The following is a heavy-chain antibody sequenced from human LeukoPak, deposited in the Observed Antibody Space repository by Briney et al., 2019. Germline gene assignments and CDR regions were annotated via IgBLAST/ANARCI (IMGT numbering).Heavy chain of an antibody. V-gene: IGHV3-48*02. Sequence: GGALRLSCAASGFTFSTYSMNWVRQAPGKGLEGVSYISSSSSTIYYADSVKGRFTISRDNAKNSLYLQMNSLRDEDTAVYYCAGGTDFDCWGQGTLVTVSS. CDR1: GFTFSTYS. J-gene: IGHJ4*02. CDR3: AGGTDFDC. D-gene: IGHD1/OR15-1a*01. CDR2: ISSSSSTI.